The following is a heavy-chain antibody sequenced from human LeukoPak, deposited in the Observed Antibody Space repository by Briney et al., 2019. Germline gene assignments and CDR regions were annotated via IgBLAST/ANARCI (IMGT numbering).Heavy chain of an antibody. CDR2: INPNSGGT. CDR1: GYTFTDYY. D-gene: IGHD6-19*01. Sequence: GASVKVSCKASGYTFTDYYIHWVRQAPVQGLEWMGWINPNSGGTNYAQKFQDRVTMTRDTSISTAYMELSSLRSDDTAVFYCARGGSGTGWLYYFDYWGQGTLVTVSS. CDR3: ARGGSGTGWLYYFDY. V-gene: IGHV1-2*02. J-gene: IGHJ4*02.